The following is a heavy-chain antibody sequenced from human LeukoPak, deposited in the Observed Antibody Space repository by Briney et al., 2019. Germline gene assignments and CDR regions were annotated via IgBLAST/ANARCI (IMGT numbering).Heavy chain of an antibody. V-gene: IGHV3-48*03. CDR1: GFTFSSYE. J-gene: IGHJ4*02. CDR2: ISSSGSTI. CDR3: ARLLSHFDY. D-gene: IGHD3-16*02. Sequence: GGSLRLSCAASGFTFSSYEMNWVRQAPGKGLEWVSYISSSGSTIYYADSVKGRFTISRDNAKNSLYLQMNSLRAEDTAVYYCARLLSHFDYWGQGTLVTVSS.